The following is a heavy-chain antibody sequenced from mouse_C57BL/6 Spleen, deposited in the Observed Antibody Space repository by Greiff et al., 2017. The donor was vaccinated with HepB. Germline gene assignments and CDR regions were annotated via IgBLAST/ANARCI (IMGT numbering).Heavy chain of an antibody. D-gene: IGHD1-1*01. J-gene: IGHJ4*01. Sequence: QVQLQQSGPELVKPGASVKISCKASGYAFSSSWMNWVKQRPGKGLEWIGRIYPGDGDTNYNGKFKGKATLTADKSSSTAYMQLSSLTSEDSAVYFCARSIITTVVATRGAMDYWGQGTSVTVSS. CDR2: IYPGDGDT. CDR3: ARSIITTVVATRGAMDY. V-gene: IGHV1-82*01. CDR1: GYAFSSSW.